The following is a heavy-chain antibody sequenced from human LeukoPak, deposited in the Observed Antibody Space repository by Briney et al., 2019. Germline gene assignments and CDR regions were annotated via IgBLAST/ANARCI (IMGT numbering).Heavy chain of an antibody. D-gene: IGHD2-2*03. CDR3: ASGYCSSTRCYLPDY. V-gene: IGHV1-18*01. CDR1: GYTFTSYG. Sequence: ASVKVSCKASGYTFTSYGISWVRQAPGQGLEWMGWISVYNGNTNYAQKLQDRVTMTTDTSTSTAYMELRSLRSDDTAVYYCASGYCSSTRCYLPDYWGQGTLVTVSS. J-gene: IGHJ4*02. CDR2: ISVYNGNT.